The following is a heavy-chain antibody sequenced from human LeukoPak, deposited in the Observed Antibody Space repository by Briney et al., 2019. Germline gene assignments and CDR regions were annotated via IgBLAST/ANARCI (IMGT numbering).Heavy chain of an antibody. V-gene: IGHV3-23*01. D-gene: IGHD4-17*01. CDR1: GFTITAYA. J-gene: IGHJ3*02. Sequence: GGSLRLSCAASGFTITAYAMSWVRQSPGKGLEWVSGIGITSEYIHYADSVKGRFTISRDNSKNTVYLEMSSLRAEDTAVYYCAKDPNGDYVGAFDTWGQGTMVIVSS. CDR2: IGITSEYI. CDR3: AKDPNGDYVGAFDT.